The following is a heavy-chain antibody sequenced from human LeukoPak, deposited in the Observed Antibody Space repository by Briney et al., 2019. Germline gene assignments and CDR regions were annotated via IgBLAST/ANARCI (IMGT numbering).Heavy chain of an antibody. V-gene: IGHV4-59*12. CDR1: GGSISSYY. D-gene: IGHD6-6*01. Sequence: SETLSLTCTVSGGSISSYYWSWIRQPPGKGLEWIGYIYYSGSTNYNPSLKSRVTMSVDTSKNQFSLKLSSVTAADTAVYYCARGSSSSQYYLDYWGQGTLVTVSS. CDR2: IYYSGST. J-gene: IGHJ4*02. CDR3: ARGSSSSQYYLDY.